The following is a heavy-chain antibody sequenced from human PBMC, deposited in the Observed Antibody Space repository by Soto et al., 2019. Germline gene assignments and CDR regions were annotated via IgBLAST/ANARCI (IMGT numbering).Heavy chain of an antibody. CDR1: GGSVGSDSYY. CDR2: IYYNGRT. J-gene: IGHJ4*02. D-gene: IGHD2-2*01. V-gene: IGHV4-61*01. CDR3: ARAPFSRLADYFDY. Sequence: QVQLRESGPGLVKPSETLSLTCTISGGSVGSDSYYWSWIRQPPGKGLEWIGYIYYNGRTNYNPSLKRRVSISIDTSMNQFSRKLSSVTAADTAVYFCARAPFSRLADYFDYWGQGTLATVSS.